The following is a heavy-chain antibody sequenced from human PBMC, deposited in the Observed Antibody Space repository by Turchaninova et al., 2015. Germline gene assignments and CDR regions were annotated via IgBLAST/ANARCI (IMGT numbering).Heavy chain of an antibody. CDR3: ATGAGTDAFADV. J-gene: IGHJ6*02. D-gene: IGHD3-16*01. V-gene: IGHV3-21*01. Sequence: VKPGGSLRLSCAASGFTFSSYSMNWVRQAPGKGLEWVSSISSSSSYIYYADSVKGRFTISRDNAKNSLYLQMNSLRAEDTAVYYCATGAGTDAFADVWGQGTTVTVSS. CDR2: ISSSSSYI. CDR1: GFTFSSYS.